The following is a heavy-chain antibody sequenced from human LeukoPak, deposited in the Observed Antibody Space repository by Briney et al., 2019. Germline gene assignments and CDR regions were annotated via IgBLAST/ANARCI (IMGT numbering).Heavy chain of an antibody. CDR3: ARGPVTKFEI. J-gene: IGHJ3*02. CDR1: GFTVSSNY. V-gene: IGHV3-53*01. D-gene: IGHD4-17*01. Sequence: GGSLRLSCAASGFTVSSNYMSWVRQAPGKGLEWVSVIYSGGTTYYADSVKGRFTISRVNSNNTLYLQMNSLRAEDTAVYYCARGPVTKFEIWGQGTILTVSS. CDR2: IYSGGTT.